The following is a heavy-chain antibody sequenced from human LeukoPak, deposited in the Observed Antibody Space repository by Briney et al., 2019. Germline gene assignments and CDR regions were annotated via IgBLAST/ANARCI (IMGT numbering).Heavy chain of an antibody. CDR1: GDSVSSNSAA. V-gene: IGHV6-1*01. CDR2: TYYRSKWYN. Sequence: SQTLSLTCAISGDSVSSNSAAWNWIRQSPSRGLEWLGRTYYRSKWYNDYAVSVKSRITINPDTSKNQFSLQLSSVTAADTAVYYCARDHPVRERVYYYYGMDVWGQGTTVTVSS. J-gene: IGHJ6*02. CDR3: ARDHPVRERVYYYYGMDV. D-gene: IGHD6-13*01.